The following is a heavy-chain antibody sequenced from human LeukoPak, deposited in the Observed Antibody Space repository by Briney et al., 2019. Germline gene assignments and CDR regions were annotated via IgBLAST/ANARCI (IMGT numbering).Heavy chain of an antibody. V-gene: IGHV1-69*13. J-gene: IGHJ1*01. D-gene: IGHD2-8*01. CDR2: IIPIFETA. Sequence: EASVKVSCKASRYTFTGYYMHWVRQAPGQGLEWMGGIIPIFETANYAQNFQGRVTITADESTNTVYMELGSLRSEDTAVYYCARGAMGVREYFQHWGQGTLVTVSS. CDR1: RYTFTGYY. CDR3: ARGAMGVREYFQH.